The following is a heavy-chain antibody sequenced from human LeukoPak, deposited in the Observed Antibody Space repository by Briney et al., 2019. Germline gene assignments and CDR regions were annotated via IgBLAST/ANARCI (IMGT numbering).Heavy chain of an antibody. Sequence: ASVKVSCKASGYTFTSYDINWVRQATGQGLEWMGWMNPNSGNTGYAQKFQGRVTMTRNTSISTAYMELSSLRSEDTAVYYCARVWDIVVVPAARGFWSNPKGYYYYGMDVWGQGTTVTVSS. V-gene: IGHV1-8*01. J-gene: IGHJ6*02. CDR3: ARVWDIVVVPAARGFWSNPKGYYYYGMDV. CDR1: GYTFTSYD. D-gene: IGHD2-2*01. CDR2: MNPNSGNT.